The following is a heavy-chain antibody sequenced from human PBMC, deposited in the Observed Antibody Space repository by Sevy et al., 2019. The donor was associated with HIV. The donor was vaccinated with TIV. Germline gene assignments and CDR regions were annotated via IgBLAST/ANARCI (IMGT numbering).Heavy chain of an antibody. J-gene: IGHJ6*02. CDR1: RFTFSHGW. CDR3: TLDGIWNVGNNYYYGMDV. V-gene: IGHV3-15*01. D-gene: IGHD1-1*01. Sequence: GGSLRLSCAASRFTFSHGWMSWVRQAPGKGLEWVGRIKSKTDGGTIDYVAPVKGRFTIARDDSRNTLYLQLNSLKSEDTAVYYCTLDGIWNVGNNYYYGMDVWGQGTTVTVSS. CDR2: IKSKTDGGTI.